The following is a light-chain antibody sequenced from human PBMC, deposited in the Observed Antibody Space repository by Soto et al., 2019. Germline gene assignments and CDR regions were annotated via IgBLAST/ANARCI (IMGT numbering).Light chain of an antibody. Sequence: EIVMTQSPDSLAVSLGERATINFMSSQSVLYSSNNKNYLAWYQQKLGQPPKLLFYWASTRESGVPDRFSGSGSGTDFTLTISSLQAEDVAVYYCQQYYAAPWTFGQGTKVDI. CDR3: QQYYAAPWT. CDR2: WAS. V-gene: IGKV4-1*01. CDR1: QSVLYSSNNKNY. J-gene: IGKJ1*01.